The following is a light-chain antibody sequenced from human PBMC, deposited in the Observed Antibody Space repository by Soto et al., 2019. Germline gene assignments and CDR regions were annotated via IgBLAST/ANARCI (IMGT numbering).Light chain of an antibody. V-gene: IGKV3-15*01. Sequence: ETVMTQSPATLSASPGESATLSCGASQSVDTNLGWYQQKPGQAPRLLIYGASTRATGVAARFSGTWSGTEFTLTISSLHSEDFAVYYCQQYNDWPLTFGGGTKVELK. J-gene: IGKJ4*01. CDR3: QQYNDWPLT. CDR2: GAS. CDR1: QSVDTN.